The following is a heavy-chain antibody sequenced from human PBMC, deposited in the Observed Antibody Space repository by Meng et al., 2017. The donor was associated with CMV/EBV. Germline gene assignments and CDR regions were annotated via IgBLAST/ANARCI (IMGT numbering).Heavy chain of an antibody. D-gene: IGHD5-12*01. CDR3: AKDIGATIGRGAIDY. CDR1: GFTFSSYE. J-gene: IGHJ4*02. Sequence: GGSLRLSCAASGFTFSSYEMNWVRQAPGKGLEWVSYISSSGSTIYYADSVKGRFTISRDNAKNSLYLQMNSLRAEDTAVYYCAKDIGATIGRGAIDYWGQGTLVTVSS. V-gene: IGHV3-48*03. CDR2: ISSSGSTI.